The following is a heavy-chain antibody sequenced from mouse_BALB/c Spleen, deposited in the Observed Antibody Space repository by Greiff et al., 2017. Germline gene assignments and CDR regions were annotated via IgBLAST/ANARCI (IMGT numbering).Heavy chain of an antibody. CDR3: ARDGGDLLLRSPYAMDY. V-gene: IGHV2-6-7*01. J-gene: IGHJ4*01. Sequence: VMLVESGPGLVAPSQSLSITCTVSGFSLTGYGVNWVRQPPGKGLEWLGMIWGDGSTDYNSALKSRLSISKDNSKSQVFLKMNSLQTDDTARYYCARDGGDLLLRSPYAMDYWGQGTSVTVSS. CDR2: IWGDGST. D-gene: IGHD1-1*01. CDR1: GFSLTGYG.